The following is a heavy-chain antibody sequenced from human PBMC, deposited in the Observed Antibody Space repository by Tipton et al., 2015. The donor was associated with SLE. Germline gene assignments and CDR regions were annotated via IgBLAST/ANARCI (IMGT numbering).Heavy chain of an antibody. V-gene: IGHV4-39*07. D-gene: IGHD6-19*01. Sequence: TLSLTCTVSGDSITNLNDFWGWIRQPPGKGLEWIGSIYSTGTTYYNASLKGRVTMSIDTSTNQFSLRLASVTAADTAVYFCARGPPGYSSGWYLDYWGQGTLVTVSS. CDR1: GDSITNLNDF. CDR3: ARGPPGYSSGWYLDY. CDR2: IYSTGTT. J-gene: IGHJ4*02.